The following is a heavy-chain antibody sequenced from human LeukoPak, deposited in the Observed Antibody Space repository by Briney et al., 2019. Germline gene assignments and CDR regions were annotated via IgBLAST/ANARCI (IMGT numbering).Heavy chain of an antibody. CDR2: ISAYNGNT. CDR1: GYTFTSYG. Sequence: ASVKVSCKASGYTFTSYGISWVRQAPGQGLEWMGWISAYNGNTNYAQKLRGRVTMTTDTSTSTAYMELRSLRSDDTAVYYCARDLRGYSYGPKYFDYWGQGTLVTVSS. D-gene: IGHD5-18*01. CDR3: ARDLRGYSYGPKYFDY. J-gene: IGHJ4*02. V-gene: IGHV1-18*01.